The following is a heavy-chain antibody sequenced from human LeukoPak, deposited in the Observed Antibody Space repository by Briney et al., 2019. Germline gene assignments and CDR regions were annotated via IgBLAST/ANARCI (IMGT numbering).Heavy chain of an antibody. CDR3: AKERRGYDWRVFDY. CDR2: ISYDGSNK. CDR1: GFTFSSYG. D-gene: IGHD5-12*01. J-gene: IGHJ4*02. V-gene: IGHV3-30*18. Sequence: PGGSLRLSCAASGFTFSSYGMHWVRQAPGKGLEWVAVISYDGSNKYYADSVKGRFTISRDNSKNTLYLQMNSLRAEDTAVYYCAKERRGYDWRVFDYWGQGTLVTVSS.